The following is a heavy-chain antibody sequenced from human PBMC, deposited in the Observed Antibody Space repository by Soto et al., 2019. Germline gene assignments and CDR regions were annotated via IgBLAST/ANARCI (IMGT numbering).Heavy chain of an antibody. CDR1: GGSFSGYY. CDR3: AAGREHNSSSWYFAGWFDP. D-gene: IGHD6-13*01. J-gene: IGHJ5*02. V-gene: IGHV4-34*01. CDR2: INHSGST. Sequence: SETLSLTCAVYGGSFSGYYWSWIRQPPGKGLEWIGEINHSGSTNYNPPLKSRVTISVDTSKNQFSLKLSSVTAADTAVYYCAAGREHNSSSWYFAGWFDPWGQGTLVTVSS.